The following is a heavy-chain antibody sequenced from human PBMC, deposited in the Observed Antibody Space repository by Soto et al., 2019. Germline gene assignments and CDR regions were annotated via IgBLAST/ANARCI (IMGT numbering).Heavy chain of an antibody. Sequence: SETLSLTCGVSGGTIRSPDWWTWVRQPPGKGLEWIGEIFQSGSTNYTPSLESRVTISVDMSKNQFSLTLTSVTAADTAVYFCARGRGRYSSGWSWFAPWGQGILVTVSS. D-gene: IGHD6-19*01. CDR1: GGTIRSPDW. CDR3: ARGRGRYSSGWSWFAP. J-gene: IGHJ5*02. CDR2: IFQSGST. V-gene: IGHV4-4*02.